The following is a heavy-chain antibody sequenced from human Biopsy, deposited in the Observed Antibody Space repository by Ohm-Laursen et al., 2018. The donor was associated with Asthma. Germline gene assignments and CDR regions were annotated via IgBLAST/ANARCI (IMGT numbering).Heavy chain of an antibody. D-gene: IGHD3-16*01. CDR1: GFTFDDYA. J-gene: IGHJ3*02. Sequence: RSLRLSCTASGFTFDDYAMNWVRQAPGKGLEWVSGISWNSGSLEYADSVKGCFTVSRDNAKRTLYLQMNSLRAEDTALYYCVRVWGGSAFDIWGQGTMVTVSS. CDR2: ISWNSGSL. CDR3: VRVWGGSAFDI. V-gene: IGHV3-9*01.